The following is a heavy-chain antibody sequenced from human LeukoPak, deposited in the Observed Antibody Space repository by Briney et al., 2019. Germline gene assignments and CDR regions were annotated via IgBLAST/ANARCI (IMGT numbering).Heavy chain of an antibody. Sequence: SETLSLTCAVYGGSFSGYYWSWIRQPPGKGLEWIGEINHSGSTNHNPSLKSRVTISIDTSKNQLSLKLSSVTAADTAVYFCAMDSSWPYYFDYWGQGTLVTVSS. CDR2: INHSGST. CDR3: AMDSSWPYYFDY. D-gene: IGHD6-13*01. J-gene: IGHJ4*02. V-gene: IGHV4-34*01. CDR1: GGSFSGYY.